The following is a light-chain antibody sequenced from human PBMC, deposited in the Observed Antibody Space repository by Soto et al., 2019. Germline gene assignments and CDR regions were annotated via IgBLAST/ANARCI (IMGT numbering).Light chain of an antibody. CDR3: QQYYNIPHT. Sequence: DIVMTQSPHSLTVSQGERATITCKSSQSVLYSSNNKNYIAWYQQKPGQPPKLLIYWASSREPGVPDRFSGSGSGTDFTLSISSLQAEDVAAYYCQQYYNIPHTFGQGTKLEIK. CDR1: QSVLYSSNNKNY. V-gene: IGKV4-1*01. CDR2: WAS. J-gene: IGKJ2*01.